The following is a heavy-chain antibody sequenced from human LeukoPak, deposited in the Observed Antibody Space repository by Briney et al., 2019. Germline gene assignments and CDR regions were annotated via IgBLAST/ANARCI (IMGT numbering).Heavy chain of an antibody. CDR3: TRRDGAWAFDY. Sequence: SETLSLTCTVSGGSISSSSHYWGWIRQPPGKGQEWIGIIYYSGSTSYNPSLKSRVTISVDTSKNQFSLKLSSVTVADTAVYYCTRRDGAWAFDYWGQGTLVTVSS. CDR1: GGSISSSSHY. J-gene: IGHJ4*02. D-gene: IGHD2-21*02. V-gene: IGHV4-39*01. CDR2: IYYSGST.